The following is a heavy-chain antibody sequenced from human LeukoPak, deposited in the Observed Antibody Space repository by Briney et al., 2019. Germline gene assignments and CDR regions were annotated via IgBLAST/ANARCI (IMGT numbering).Heavy chain of an antibody. CDR3: ATVNSRFLEWSAGEETDYFDY. V-gene: IGHV3-48*04. CDR1: GFTFSSYS. Sequence: GGSLRLSCAASGFTFSSYSMNWVRQAPGKGLEWVSYITSSTSTIYYADSVKGRFTISRDNAKNSLYLQMNSLRAEDTAVYYCATVNSRFLEWSAGEETDYFDYWGQGTLVTVSS. CDR2: ITSSTSTI. D-gene: IGHD3-3*01. J-gene: IGHJ4*02.